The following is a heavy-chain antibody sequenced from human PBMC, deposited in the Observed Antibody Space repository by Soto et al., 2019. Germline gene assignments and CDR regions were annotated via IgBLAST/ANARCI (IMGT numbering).Heavy chain of an antibody. J-gene: IGHJ4*02. CDR1: GFTFNSYD. Sequence: EVQLVESGGGLVQPGGSLRLSCAASGFTFNSYDMHWVRQVTGKGLEWVSAISGSGGSTYYADSVKGRFTISRDNSKNTLYLQMNSLRAEDTAVYYCAKDKAYSSSSGRVGYFDYWGQGTLVTVSS. CDR3: AKDKAYSSSSGRVGYFDY. D-gene: IGHD6-6*01. CDR2: ISGSGGST. V-gene: IGHV3-23*04.